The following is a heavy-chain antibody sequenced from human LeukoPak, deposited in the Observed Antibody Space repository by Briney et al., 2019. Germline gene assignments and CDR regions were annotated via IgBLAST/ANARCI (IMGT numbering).Heavy chain of an antibody. CDR1: GYTFSSCA. Sequence: SVKVSCKASGYTFSSCAISWVRQAPGQGLEWMGGIIPIFGTAIYAQRFQGRVTITTDESTSTAYMELSSLRSEDTAVYYCARDRYYDDSSGSYYFDFWGLGTLVTVSS. J-gene: IGHJ4*02. V-gene: IGHV1-69*05. CDR3: ARDRYYDDSSGSYYFDF. D-gene: IGHD3-22*01. CDR2: IIPIFGTA.